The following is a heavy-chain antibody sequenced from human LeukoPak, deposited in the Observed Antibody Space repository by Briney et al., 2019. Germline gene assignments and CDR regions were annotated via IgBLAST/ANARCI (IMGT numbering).Heavy chain of an antibody. CDR1: GFTFSNYA. V-gene: IGHV3-23*01. J-gene: IGHJ6*03. CDR3: AKDSSGYYHDSYYYYMDV. Sequence: GGSLRLSCAASGFTFSNYAMSWVRQAPGKGLEWVSAISGSGGRTYYADSVKGRFTISRDNSKNTLYLQMNSLRAEDTAVYYCAKDSSGYYHDSYYYYMDVWGKGTTVTVSS. CDR2: ISGSGGRT. D-gene: IGHD3-22*01.